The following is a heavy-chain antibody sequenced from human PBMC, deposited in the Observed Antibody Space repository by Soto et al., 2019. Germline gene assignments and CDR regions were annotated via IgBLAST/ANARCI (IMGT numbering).Heavy chain of an antibody. CDR3: ATGRIFSPLGQ. J-gene: IGHJ1*01. D-gene: IGHD2-21*01. V-gene: IGHV1-8*01. CDR2: INPATGYT. Sequence: GASVKVSCKASGYPFTSYDINWVRQATGQGLEWMGWINPATGYTGYPQTFQGRVTMTSNISITTAYMEVSSLRSEDTAVYYCATGRIFSPLGQWGQGTLVTVSS. CDR1: GYPFTSYD.